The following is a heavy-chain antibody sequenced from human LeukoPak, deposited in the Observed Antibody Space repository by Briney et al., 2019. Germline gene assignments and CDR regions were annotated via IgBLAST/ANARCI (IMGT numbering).Heavy chain of an antibody. Sequence: GESPQISSKGSGYCFTSYWSGWVRQMPGRGVEWRGIIYRGDSDTRYSPSFPGQVTISADKSITTASLHWSRLKASDTAMYYCARSYCTNGVCYADYWGQGTLVTVSS. J-gene: IGHJ4*02. D-gene: IGHD2-8*01. CDR2: IYRGDSDT. CDR1: GYCFTSYW. CDR3: ARSYCTNGVCYADY. V-gene: IGHV5-51*01.